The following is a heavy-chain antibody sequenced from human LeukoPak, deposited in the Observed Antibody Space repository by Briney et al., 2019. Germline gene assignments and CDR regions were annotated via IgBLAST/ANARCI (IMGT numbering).Heavy chain of an antibody. CDR1: GFTFDDYA. V-gene: IGHV3-9*01. Sequence: GRSLRLSCAASGFTFDDYAMHWVRQAPGKGLEWVSGISWNSGSIGYADSVKGRFTISRDNAKNSLYLQMNSLRAEDTAVYYCARGSGVSCYSAVDYWGQGTPVTVSS. CDR3: ARGSGVSCYSAVDY. D-gene: IGHD2-15*01. J-gene: IGHJ4*02. CDR2: ISWNSGSI.